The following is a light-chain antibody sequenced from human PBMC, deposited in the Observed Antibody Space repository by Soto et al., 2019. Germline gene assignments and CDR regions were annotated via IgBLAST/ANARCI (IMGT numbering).Light chain of an antibody. CDR3: QQYNNLPPT. CDR2: SSS. J-gene: IGKJ1*01. V-gene: IGKV3-15*01. CDR1: QRISTN. Sequence: DIEMTQSPPILSVSPGEGATPSCRASQRISTNLAWYQHIPGQAPRLLIVSSSRRPTDVPARFSGSGPGTDFTLTISSLQSEDSAFYYCQQYNNLPPTFGQGTKVDIK.